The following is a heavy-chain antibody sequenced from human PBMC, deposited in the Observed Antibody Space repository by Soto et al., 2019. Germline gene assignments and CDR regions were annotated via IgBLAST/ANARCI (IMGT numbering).Heavy chain of an antibody. CDR1: GYSISSGYY. CDR3: ARAWGLTRGGFEY. CDR2: IYHSGST. Sequence: SETLSLTCAVSGYSISSGYYWGWIRQPPGKGLEWIGSIYHSGSTYYNPSLKSRVTISVDTSKNQFSLKLSSVTAADTAVYYCARAWGLTRGGFEYWGQGTLVTV. D-gene: IGHD7-27*01. V-gene: IGHV4-38-2*01. J-gene: IGHJ4*02.